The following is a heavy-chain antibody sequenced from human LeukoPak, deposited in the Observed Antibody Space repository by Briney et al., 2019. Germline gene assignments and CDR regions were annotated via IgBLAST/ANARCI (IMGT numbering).Heavy chain of an antibody. CDR3: AMWAGIAEAGFEGPFDY. J-gene: IGHJ4*02. CDR1: GGTFSSYA. D-gene: IGHD6-19*01. V-gene: IGHV1-69*13. CDR2: IIPIFGTA. Sequence: SVKVSCKASGGTFSSYAISWVRQAPGQGLEWMGGIIPIFGTANDAQKFQGRGTITADESTSTAYMELSSLRSEDTAVSYCAMWAGIAEAGFEGPFDYRGPGTLVTVSS.